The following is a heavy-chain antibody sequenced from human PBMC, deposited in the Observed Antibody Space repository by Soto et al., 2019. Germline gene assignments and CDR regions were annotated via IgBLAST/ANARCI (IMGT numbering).Heavy chain of an antibody. J-gene: IGHJ4*02. CDR1: GGSISSGGYY. D-gene: IGHD2-2*01. CDR3: ARSSTSANYFDY. Sequence: QVQLQESGPGLVKPSQTLSLTCTVSGGSISSGGYYWSWIRQHPGKGLEWIGYIYYSGSTYYNPSRKRRVTISVDTSKNQFSLKLSSVTAADTAVYYCARSSTSANYFDYWGQGTLVTVSS. CDR2: IYYSGST. V-gene: IGHV4-31*03.